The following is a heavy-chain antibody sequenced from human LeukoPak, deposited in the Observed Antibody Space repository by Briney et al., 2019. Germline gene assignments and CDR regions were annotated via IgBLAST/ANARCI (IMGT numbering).Heavy chain of an antibody. CDR1: GYSFASYW. CDR2: IYPGDSDT. CDR3: ARPRPRAGDYFDY. Sequence: GESLRISCQGSGYSFASYWIGWVRQMPGKGLEWMGIIYPGDSDTRYSPSFQGQVTISADKSISTAYLQWSSLEASDTAMYYCARPRPRAGDYFDYWGQGTLVTVSS. J-gene: IGHJ4*02. V-gene: IGHV5-51*01. D-gene: IGHD1-26*01.